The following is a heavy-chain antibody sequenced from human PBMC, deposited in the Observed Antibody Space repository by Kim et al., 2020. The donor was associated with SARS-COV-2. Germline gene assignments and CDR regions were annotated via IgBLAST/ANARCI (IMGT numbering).Heavy chain of an antibody. J-gene: IGHJ4*02. CDR1: GGTFSSYA. D-gene: IGHD1-26*01. CDR3: ARARPRYSGSYSPPYYFDY. Sequence: SVKVSCKASGGTFSSYAISWVRQAPGQGLEWMGGIIPIFGTANYAQKFQGRVTITADESTSTAYMELSSLRSEDTAVYYCARARPRYSGSYSPPYYFDYWGQGTLVTVSS. CDR2: IIPIFGTA. V-gene: IGHV1-69*13.